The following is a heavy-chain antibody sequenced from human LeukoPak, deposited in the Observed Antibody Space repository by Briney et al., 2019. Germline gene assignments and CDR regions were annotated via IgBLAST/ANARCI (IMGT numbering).Heavy chain of an antibody. V-gene: IGHV4-31*03. CDR1: GDSINTGGYY. CDR2: IYYTGST. CDR3: ARDPTPGMYYFDY. J-gene: IGHJ4*02. Sequence: SETLSLTCTVSGDSINTGGYYWNWIRQHPGKGLEWIGYIYYTGSTYYNPSLKSRPALSLDTSKNRFSLRLSSVTAADTAVYYCARDPTPGMYYFDYWGQGNLVTVSS. D-gene: IGHD4-11*01.